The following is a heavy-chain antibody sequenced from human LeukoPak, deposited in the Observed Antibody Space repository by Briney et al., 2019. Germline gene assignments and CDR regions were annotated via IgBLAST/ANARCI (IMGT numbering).Heavy chain of an antibody. V-gene: IGHV1-18*01. D-gene: IGHD1-7*01. J-gene: IGHJ3*02. CDR2: ISAYNGNT. CDR1: GYTFTSYG. CDR3: ARVLRWNYVEDAFDI. Sequence: ASVKVSCKASGYTFTSYGISWVRQAPGQGLEWMGWISAYNGNTNYAQKLQGRVTMTRDTSISTAYMELSSLRSDDTAVYYCARVLRWNYVEDAFDIWGQGTMVTVSS.